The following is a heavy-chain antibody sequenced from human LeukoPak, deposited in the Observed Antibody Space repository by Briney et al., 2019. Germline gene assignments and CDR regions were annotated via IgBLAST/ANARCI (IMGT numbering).Heavy chain of an antibody. Sequence: GGSLRLSCAASGFTFSTYAMTWVRRAPGKGLEWVSLITASAGTTYCADSVEGRFTISRDNSKNTLFLQMNSLRAEDTALYYCAKDPASGYCTGGTCYDSPFDSWGQGTLVTVSS. J-gene: IGHJ4*02. CDR3: AKDPASGYCTGGTCYDSPFDS. CDR2: ITASAGTT. D-gene: IGHD2-15*01. V-gene: IGHV3-23*01. CDR1: GFTFSTYA.